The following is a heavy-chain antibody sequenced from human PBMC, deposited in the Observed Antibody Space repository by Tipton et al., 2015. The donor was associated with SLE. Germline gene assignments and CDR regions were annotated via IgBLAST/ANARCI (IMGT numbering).Heavy chain of an antibody. CDR2: IYHSGTT. Sequence: TLSLTCTVSGDAITNNYWGWFRQPPGKTLEYIGHIYHSGTTNYNPSLESRVTISPDTSKNQFSLTLTSVTAADTAVYYCARTRYTFLLRFDAWGQGTLVTVSS. J-gene: IGHJ5*02. V-gene: IGHV4-59*01. CDR3: ARTRYTFLLRFDA. D-gene: IGHD3-16*02. CDR1: GDAITNNY.